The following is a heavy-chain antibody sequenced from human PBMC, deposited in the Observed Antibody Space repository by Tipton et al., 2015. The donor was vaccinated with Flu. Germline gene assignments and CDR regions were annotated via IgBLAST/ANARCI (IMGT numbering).Heavy chain of an antibody. CDR3: AGGVIVALTSPLEY. J-gene: IGHJ4*02. CDR2: VFYSGSG. Sequence: TLSLTCTVSGGPVSSYYWSWIRQSPGKGLEWIGYVFYSGSGDYNPSLKSRVTMSVDTSKNQSSLELRSVTAADTAVYYCAGGVIVALTSPLEYWGQGTLVTVSS. V-gene: IGHV4-59*02. D-gene: IGHD2-21*01. CDR1: GGPVSSYY.